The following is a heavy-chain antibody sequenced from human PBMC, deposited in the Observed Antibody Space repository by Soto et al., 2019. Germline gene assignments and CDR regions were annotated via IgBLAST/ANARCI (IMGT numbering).Heavy chain of an antibody. CDR1: GFSLSTSGMC. V-gene: IGHV2-70*11. CDR2: IDWDDDK. D-gene: IGHD6-19*01. CDR3: ARIRYSSGQFDY. Sequence: SGPTLVNPTQTLTLTCTFSGFSLSTSGMCVSWIRQPPGKALEWLARIDWDDDKYYSTSLKTRLTISKDTSKNQVVLTMTNMDPVDTATYYCARIRYSSGQFDYWGQGTLVTVSS. J-gene: IGHJ4*02.